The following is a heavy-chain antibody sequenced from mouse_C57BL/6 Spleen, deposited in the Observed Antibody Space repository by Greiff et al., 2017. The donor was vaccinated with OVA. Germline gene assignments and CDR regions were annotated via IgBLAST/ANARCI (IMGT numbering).Heavy chain of an antibody. Sequence: QVQLKQPGAELVKPGASVKLSCKASGYTFTSYWMQWVKQRPGQGLERIGEIDPSDSYTNYNQKFKGKATLTVDTSSSTAYMQLSSLTSEDSAVYYGAVFITTVVATKNFDYWGQGTTLTVSS. D-gene: IGHD1-1*01. CDR1: GYTFTSYW. V-gene: IGHV1-50*01. CDR2: IDPSDSYT. J-gene: IGHJ2*01. CDR3: AVFITTVVATKNFDY.